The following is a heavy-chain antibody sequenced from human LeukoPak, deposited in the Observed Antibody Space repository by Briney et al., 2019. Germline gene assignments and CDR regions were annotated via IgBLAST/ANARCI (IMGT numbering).Heavy chain of an antibody. Sequence: ASVTVSCKASGYTFTGYYMHWVRQAPGQGLEWMGWINPNSGGTNYAQKFQGRVTMTRDTSISTAYMELSRLRSDDTAVYYCARVGHYDILTGYSSPYYFDYWGQGTLVTVSS. J-gene: IGHJ4*02. CDR1: GYTFTGYY. V-gene: IGHV1-2*02. D-gene: IGHD3-9*01. CDR3: ARVGHYDILTGYSSPYYFDY. CDR2: INPNSGGT.